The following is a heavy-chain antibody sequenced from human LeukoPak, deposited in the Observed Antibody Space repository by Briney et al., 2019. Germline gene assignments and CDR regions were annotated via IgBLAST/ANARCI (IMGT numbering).Heavy chain of an antibody. D-gene: IGHD1-14*01. CDR3: ARDRYVKDL. Sequence: PGGSLRLSCAASGFTFRDFCMSWVRQAPGKGLEWVANIQQNGIEKYSVEGRFTISRDNVNSLLYLRINRLRPDDPAMYYCARDRYVKDLWGQGTLVTVSS. V-gene: IGHV3-7*03. CDR2: IQQNGIEK. J-gene: IGHJ5*02. CDR1: GFTFRDFC.